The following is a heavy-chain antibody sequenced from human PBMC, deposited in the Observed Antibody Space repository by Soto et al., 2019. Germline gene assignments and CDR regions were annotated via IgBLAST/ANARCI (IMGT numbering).Heavy chain of an antibody. J-gene: IGHJ4*02. CDR1: GASMSNYY. CDR3: VREGDYSDNNGYPLFDY. Sequence: QVQLQESGPGLLKPSETLSLTCTVSGASMSNYYWSWIRQPAGKGLGWIGRIFGSGETYYNPSLKSRVILSVDLSKSQFSLELTSVTAADTAVYFCVREGDYSDNNGYPLFDYWGQGTLVTVSP. CDR2: IFGSGET. V-gene: IGHV4-4*07. D-gene: IGHD3-22*01.